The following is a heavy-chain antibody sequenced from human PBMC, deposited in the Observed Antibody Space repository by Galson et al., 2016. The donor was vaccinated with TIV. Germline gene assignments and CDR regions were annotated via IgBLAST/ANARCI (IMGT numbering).Heavy chain of an antibody. CDR1: GFSLNTDGMC. V-gene: IGHV2-70*11. CDR3: ARISGYYDSSGHYIPRSFDY. D-gene: IGHD3-22*01. J-gene: IGHJ4*02. Sequence: PALVKPTQTLTLTCTFSGFSLNTDGMCVNWIRQPPGKALEWLARIDWDDDKSYSPSLKTRLTISKDTSKNRVVLTMTNMDPVDTATYYCARISGYYDSSGHYIPRSFDYWGQGALVTVSS. CDR2: IDWDDDK.